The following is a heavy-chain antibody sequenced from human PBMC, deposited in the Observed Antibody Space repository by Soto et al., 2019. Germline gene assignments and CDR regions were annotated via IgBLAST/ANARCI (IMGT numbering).Heavy chain of an antibody. CDR1: GGSISSYY. J-gene: IGHJ5*02. Sequence: PSETLSLTCTVSGGSISSYYLSWIRQPPGKGLEWIGYIYYSGSTNYNPSLKSRVTISVDTSKNQFSLKLSSVTAADTAVYYCARNRRTTVTTSWFDPWGQGTLVTVSS. CDR3: ARNRRTTVTTSWFDP. D-gene: IGHD4-17*01. V-gene: IGHV4-59*08. CDR2: IYYSGST.